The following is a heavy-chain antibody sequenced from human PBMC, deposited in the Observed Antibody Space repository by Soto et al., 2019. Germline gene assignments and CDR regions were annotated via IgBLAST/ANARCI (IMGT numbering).Heavy chain of an antibody. Sequence: SETLSLTCAVSGGSISSGGYSWSWIRQPPGKGLEWIGYIYHSGSTYYNPSLKSRVTISVDRSKNQFSLKLSSVTAADTAVYYCARVDTARDAFDIWGQGTTVTVSS. D-gene: IGHD5-18*01. CDR1: GGSISSGGYS. CDR3: ARVDTARDAFDI. V-gene: IGHV4-30-2*01. J-gene: IGHJ3*02. CDR2: IYHSGST.